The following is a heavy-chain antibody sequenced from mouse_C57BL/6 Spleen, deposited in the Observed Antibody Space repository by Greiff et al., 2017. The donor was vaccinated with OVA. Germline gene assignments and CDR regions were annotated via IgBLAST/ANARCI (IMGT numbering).Heavy chain of an antibody. CDR1: GFSLTSYA. J-gene: IGHJ2*01. CDR3: ARSGDGYSGDYFDY. CDR2: IWTGGGT. D-gene: IGHD2-3*01. V-gene: IGHV2-9-1*01. Sequence: VQLVESGPGLVAPSQSLSITCTVSGFSLTSYAISWVRQPPGKGLEWLGVIWTGGGTNYNSALKSRLSISKDNSKSQVFLKMNSLQTDDTARYYCARSGDGYSGDYFDYWGQGTTLTVSS.